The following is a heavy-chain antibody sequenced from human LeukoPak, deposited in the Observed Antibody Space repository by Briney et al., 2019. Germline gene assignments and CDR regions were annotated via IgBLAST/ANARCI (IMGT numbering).Heavy chain of an antibody. CDR2: ISYSGST. V-gene: IGHV4-34*01. J-gene: IGHJ4*02. D-gene: IGHD6-13*01. Sequence: SETLSLTCAVYGGSFSGYYWGWVRQPPGKGLEWIGSISYSGSTYYNPSLKSRVTISVDTSKTQFSLKLSSVTAADTAVYYCARDHGSSNWYYYWGQGTLVTVAS. CDR3: ARDHGSSNWYYY. CDR1: GGSFSGYY.